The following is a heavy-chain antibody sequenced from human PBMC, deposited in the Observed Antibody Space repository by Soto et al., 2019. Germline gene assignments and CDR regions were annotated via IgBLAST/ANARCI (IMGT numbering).Heavy chain of an antibody. V-gene: IGHV4-30-4*01. J-gene: IGHJ4*02. D-gene: IGHD3-22*01. Sequence: PSETLSLTCTVSGGSISSGDYYWSWIRQPPGKGLEWIGYIYYSGSTYYNPSLKSRVTISVDTSKNQFSLKLSSVTAADTAVYYCARNSITMIDPPYYFDYWGQGTLVTVSS. CDR3: ARNSITMIDPPYYFDY. CDR2: IYYSGST. CDR1: GGSISSGDYY.